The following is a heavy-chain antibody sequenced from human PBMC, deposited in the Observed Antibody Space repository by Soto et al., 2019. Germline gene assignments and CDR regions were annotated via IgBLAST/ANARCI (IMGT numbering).Heavy chain of an antibody. V-gene: IGHV1-3*01. Sequence: ASVKVSCTASGYTFTSYAMHWVRQAPGQRLEWMGWINAGNGNTKYSQKFQGRVTITRDTSASTAYMELSSLRSEDTAVYYCATTEPGYCSGGSCYELDYWGQGTLVTVSS. CDR3: ATTEPGYCSGGSCYELDY. CDR1: GYTFTSYA. D-gene: IGHD2-15*01. CDR2: INAGNGNT. J-gene: IGHJ4*02.